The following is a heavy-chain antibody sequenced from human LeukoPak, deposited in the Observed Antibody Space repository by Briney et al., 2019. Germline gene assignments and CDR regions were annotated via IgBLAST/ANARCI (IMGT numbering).Heavy chain of an antibody. CDR1: GFTFSSYG. D-gene: IGHD3-9*01. V-gene: IGHV3-30*18. Sequence: HTGGSLRLSCAASGFTFSSYGMHWVRQAPGKGLEWVAVISYDGSNKYYADSVKGRFTISRDNSKNTLYLQMNSLRAEDTAVYYCAKDWSARYYDILTGFPADYWDQGTLVTVSS. CDR3: AKDWSARYYDILTGFPADY. J-gene: IGHJ4*02. CDR2: ISYDGSNK.